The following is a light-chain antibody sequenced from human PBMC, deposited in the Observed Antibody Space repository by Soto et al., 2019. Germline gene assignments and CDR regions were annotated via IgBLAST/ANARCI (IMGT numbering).Light chain of an antibody. CDR3: SAYAGSSTWV. V-gene: IGLV2-8*01. Sequence: QSVPTQPPSASGSPGQSVTFSCTRTSSDVGGYNYVSWYQQYPGKAPKLMIYEVYKRHSGVPDRFSGSKSGNTASLTVSGLQPEDEADYYCSAYAGSSTWVFGGGTKLTVL. J-gene: IGLJ2*01. CDR2: EVY. CDR1: SSDVGGYNY.